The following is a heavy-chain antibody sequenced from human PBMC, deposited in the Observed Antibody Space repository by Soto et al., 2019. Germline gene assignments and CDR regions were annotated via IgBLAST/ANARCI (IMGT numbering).Heavy chain of an antibody. CDR2: IYYSGST. CDR3: XXXXXXXXXXXDP. V-gene: IGHV4-31*01. Sequence: QVQLQESGPGLVKPSQTLSLTCTVSGGSISSGGYYWSWIRQHPGKGLEWIGYIYYSGSTNYNPXXXXXXXXXXXXXXXXXXXXXXXXXXXXXXXXXXXXXXXXXXXXXDPWGQGTLVTVSS. CDR1: GGSISSGGYY. J-gene: IGHJ5*02.